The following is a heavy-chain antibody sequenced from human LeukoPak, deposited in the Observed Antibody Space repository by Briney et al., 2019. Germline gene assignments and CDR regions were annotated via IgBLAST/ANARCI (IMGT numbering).Heavy chain of an antibody. CDR2: IDTANGNT. Sequence: GASVKVSCKASGYTFTNHAMHRVRQAPGQGLEWMGWIDTANGNTKYLQKFQGRVTITRDTSARIVYMELSSLRFEDTALYYCARPGASSPGNWFASWGQGSLVTVSS. V-gene: IGHV1-3*04. CDR3: ARPGASSPGNWFAS. J-gene: IGHJ5*01. CDR1: GYTFTNHA. D-gene: IGHD6-13*01.